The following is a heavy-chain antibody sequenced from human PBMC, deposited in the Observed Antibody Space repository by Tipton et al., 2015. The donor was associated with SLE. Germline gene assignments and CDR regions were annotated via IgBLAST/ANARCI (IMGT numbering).Heavy chain of an antibody. V-gene: IGHV1-2*02. CDR2: INPNIDGT. CDR3: ARDLSASPFGLDV. Sequence: QLVQSGAEVRKPGASVRVSCKSSGYTFTGYYIHWVRQTPGQGLEWMGWINPNIDGTNYAQKFQGRVTMTRDTSTSTAYMELSRLRSDDTAVYYCARDLSASPFGLDVWGQGTTVTVSS. J-gene: IGHJ6*02. CDR1: GYTFTGYY. D-gene: IGHD3-3*01.